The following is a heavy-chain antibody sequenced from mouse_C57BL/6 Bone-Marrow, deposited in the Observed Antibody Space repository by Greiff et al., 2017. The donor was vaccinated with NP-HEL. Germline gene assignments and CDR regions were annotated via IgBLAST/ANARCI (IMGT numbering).Heavy chain of an antibody. J-gene: IGHJ4*01. Sequence: VQLQQSGAELVKPGASVKMSCKASGYTFTSYWITWVKQRPGQGLEWIGDIYPGSGSTNYNEKFKSKATLTVDTSSSTAYMQLSSLTSEDSAVYYCARRDSYGYLAMDYWGRGTSVTVTS. CDR2: IYPGSGST. CDR1: GYTFTSYW. V-gene: IGHV1-55*01. D-gene: IGHD2-2*01. CDR3: ARRDSYGYLAMDY.